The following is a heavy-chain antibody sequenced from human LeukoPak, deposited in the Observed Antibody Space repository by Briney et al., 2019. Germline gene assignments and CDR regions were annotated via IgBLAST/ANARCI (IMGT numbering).Heavy chain of an antibody. Sequence: RPGGSLRLSCAASGFTFSSYSMNWVRQAPGKGLEWVSSISSSSSYIHYADSVKGRFTISRDNAKNSLYLQMNSLRAEDTAVYYCARGGYCSSTSCYVLDYWGQGTLVTVSS. D-gene: IGHD2-2*03. CDR3: ARGGYCSSTSCYVLDY. CDR2: ISSSSSYI. CDR1: GFTFSSYS. V-gene: IGHV3-21*01. J-gene: IGHJ4*02.